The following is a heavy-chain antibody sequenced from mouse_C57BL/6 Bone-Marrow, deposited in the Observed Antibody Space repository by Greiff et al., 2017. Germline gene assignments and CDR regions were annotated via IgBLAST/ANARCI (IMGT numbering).Heavy chain of an antibody. D-gene: IGHD1-1*01. CDR2: IWRGGST. CDR3: AKNLPYYGSSWYVDV. V-gene: IGHV2-5*01. CDR1: GFSLTSYG. J-gene: IGHJ1*03. Sequence: QVQLKESGPGLVQPSQSLSITCTVSGFSLTSYGVHWVRQSPGKGLEWLGVIWRGGSTDYNAAFMSRLSITKDNSKSQVFFNMNSLQADDTAIYYCAKNLPYYGSSWYVDVWGTGTTVTVSS.